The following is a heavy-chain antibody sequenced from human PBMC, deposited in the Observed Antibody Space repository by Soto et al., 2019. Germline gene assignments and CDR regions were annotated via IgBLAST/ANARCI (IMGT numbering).Heavy chain of an antibody. CDR1: GFSLSTSGMC. J-gene: IGHJ5*02. Sequence: GSGPTLVNPTQTLTLTCTFSGFSLSTSGMCVSWIRQPPGKALEWLALIDWDDDKYYSTSLKTRLTISKDTSKNQVVLTMTNMDPVDTATYYCARIPPLSDSSGTSGWFDPWGQGTLVTVSS. D-gene: IGHD3-22*01. CDR2: IDWDDDK. V-gene: IGHV2-70*01. CDR3: ARIPPLSDSSGTSGWFDP.